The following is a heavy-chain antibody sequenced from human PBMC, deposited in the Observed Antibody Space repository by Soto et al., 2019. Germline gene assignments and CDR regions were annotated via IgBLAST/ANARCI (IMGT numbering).Heavy chain of an antibody. CDR1: GFTVSSNY. V-gene: IGHV3-53*04. CDR3: ARANRGFGELYFDY. Sequence: GGSLRLSCAASGFTVSSNYMSWVRQAPGKGLEWVSVIYSGGSTYYADSVKGRFTISRHNSKNTLYLQMNSLRAEDTAVYYCARANRGFGELYFDYWGQGTLVTVSS. CDR2: IYSGGST. D-gene: IGHD3-10*01. J-gene: IGHJ4*02.